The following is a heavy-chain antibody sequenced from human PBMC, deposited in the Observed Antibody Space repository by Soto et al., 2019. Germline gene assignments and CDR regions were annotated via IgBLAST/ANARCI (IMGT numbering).Heavy chain of an antibody. CDR2: INHSGST. CDR3: ARGSHSGEWGLLADLPLTYYYYGMDV. V-gene: IGHV4-34*01. D-gene: IGHD1-26*01. CDR1: GGSFSGYY. Sequence: SETPSLTCAVYGGSFSGYYWSWIRQPPGKGLEWIGEINHSGSTNYNPSLKSRVTISVDTSKNQFSLKLSSVTAPDTAVYYCARGSHSGEWGLLADLPLTYYYYGMDVWGQGTTVTVSS. J-gene: IGHJ6*02.